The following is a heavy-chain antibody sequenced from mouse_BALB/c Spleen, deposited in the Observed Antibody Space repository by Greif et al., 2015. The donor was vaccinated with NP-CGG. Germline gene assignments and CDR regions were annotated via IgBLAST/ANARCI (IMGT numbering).Heavy chain of an antibody. Sequence: LQESGAELVRPGSSVKISCKASGYAFSSYWMNWVKQRPGQGLEWIRQIYPGDGDTNYNGKFKGKATLTADKSSSTAYMQLSSLTSEDSAVYFCARGDYDWFAYWGQGTLVTVSA. CDR2: IYPGDGDT. D-gene: IGHD2-4*01. CDR3: ARGDYDWFAY. CDR1: GYAFSSYW. J-gene: IGHJ3*01. V-gene: IGHV1-80*01.